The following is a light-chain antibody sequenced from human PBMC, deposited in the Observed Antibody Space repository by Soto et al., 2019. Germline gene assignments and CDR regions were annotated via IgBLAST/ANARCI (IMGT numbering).Light chain of an antibody. V-gene: IGKV1-5*03. J-gene: IGKJ1*01. Sequence: DIQMTQSPSTLSGSVGDRVTITCRASQTISSWLAWYQQKPGKAPKLLISKASSLESGVPSRFSGSGSGTEFTLTISSLQPDDFATYYCQQYDTYSVTFGQGTKVDIK. CDR2: KAS. CDR1: QTISSW. CDR3: QQYDTYSVT.